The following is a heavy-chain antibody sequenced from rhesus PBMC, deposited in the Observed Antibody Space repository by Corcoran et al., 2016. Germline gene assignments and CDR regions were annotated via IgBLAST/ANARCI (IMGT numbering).Heavy chain of an antibody. J-gene: IGHJ4*01. CDR3: AREAYDSGADY. D-gene: IGHD3-28*01. V-gene: IGHV4-73*01. Sequence: QVQLQQWGEGLVKPSETLPLTCAVYGGYISGYYYWSWIRQPPGKGLEWIGYIYGNSASNNYSPSVKNRVTISKDTSKNQFSLKRSSVTAADTAVYYCAREAYDSGADYWGQGVLVTVSS. CDR2: IYGNSASN. CDR1: GGYISGYYY.